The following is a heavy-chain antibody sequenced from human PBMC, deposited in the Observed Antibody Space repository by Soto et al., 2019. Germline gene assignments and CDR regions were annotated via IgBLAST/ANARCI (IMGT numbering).Heavy chain of an antibody. CDR3: AKGQRGSSGGMDV. V-gene: IGHV3-30*18. CDR1: GFTLGYYG. J-gene: IGHJ6*04. Sequence: QMRLVESGGGVVQPGRSLRLSGLVSGFTLGYYGTHWVRQAPGKGLEWVAHLSYDGVYTAYADSVKGRFTISSDSAKITLFLQMESLNTADTAVYYCAKGQRGSSGGMDVWGKGPNVTVSS. CDR2: LSYDGVYT. D-gene: IGHD3-22*01.